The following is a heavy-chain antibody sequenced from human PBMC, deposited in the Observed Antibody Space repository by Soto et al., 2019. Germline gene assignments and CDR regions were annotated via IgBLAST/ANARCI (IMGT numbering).Heavy chain of an antibody. D-gene: IGHD6-13*01. J-gene: IGHJ4*02. Sequence: QVQLVESGGGVVQPGRSLRLSCAASGFTFSSYGMHWVRQAPGKGLEWVAVIWYDGSNKYYADSVKGRFTISRDNSKNTRYLQMNSRRAEDTAVYYCARDFRIAAIDYWGQGTLVTVSS. CDR2: IWYDGSNK. CDR3: ARDFRIAAIDY. V-gene: IGHV3-33*01. CDR1: GFTFSSYG.